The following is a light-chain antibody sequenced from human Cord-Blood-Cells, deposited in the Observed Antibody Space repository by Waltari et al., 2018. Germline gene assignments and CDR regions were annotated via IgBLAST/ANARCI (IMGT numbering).Light chain of an antibody. CDR1: QSVSSY. CDR2: DAS. CDR3: QQRSNWPRT. Sequence: IVLTQSLATLSLSPGDRAAHSCGASQSVSSYLSWYQHKPGQALRPRIYDASNRATGIPARFSGSGSGTDFTLSISSLAPEDFAVYYCQQRSNWPRTFGPGTTVDIK. V-gene: IGKV3-11*01. J-gene: IGKJ3*01.